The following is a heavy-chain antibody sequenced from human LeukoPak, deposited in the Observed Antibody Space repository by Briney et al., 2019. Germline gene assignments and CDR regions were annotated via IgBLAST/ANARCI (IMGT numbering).Heavy chain of an antibody. V-gene: IGHV1-69*13. CDR1: GGTFSSYA. CDR2: IIPIFGTA. J-gene: IGHJ4*02. Sequence: GASVKVSCKASGGTFSSYAISWVRQAPGQGLEWMGGIIPIFGTANYAQKFQGRVTITADESTSTAYMELGSLRSEDTAVYYCARALHYYDSSGYYYFDYWGQGTLVTVSS. CDR3: ARALHYYDSSGYYYFDY. D-gene: IGHD3-22*01.